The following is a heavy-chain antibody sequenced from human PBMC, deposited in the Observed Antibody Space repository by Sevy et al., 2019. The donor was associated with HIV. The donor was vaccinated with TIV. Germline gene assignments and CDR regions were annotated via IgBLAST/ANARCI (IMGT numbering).Heavy chain of an antibody. D-gene: IGHD3-22*01. CDR1: GFTFSNYG. V-gene: IGHV3-33*01. Sequence: GGSLRLSCAASGFTFSNYGMHWVRQVPGKGLEWVAVIWNDGSNKYYADSVKGRSTISRDNSKNTLYLQMNSLRVEDTAVYFCARGGDFNDRSAKRDFDYWGQGTLVTVSS. CDR2: IWNDGSNK. J-gene: IGHJ4*02. CDR3: ARGGDFNDRSAKRDFDY.